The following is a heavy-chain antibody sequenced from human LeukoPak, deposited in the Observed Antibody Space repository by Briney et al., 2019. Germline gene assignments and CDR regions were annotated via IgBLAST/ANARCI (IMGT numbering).Heavy chain of an antibody. CDR2: ISAYNGNT. CDR3: ARGGRYDFWSGYPPYYYYYMDV. V-gene: IGHV1-18*01. D-gene: IGHD3-3*01. CDR1: GYTFTSYG. Sequence: PAASVKVSCKASGYTFTSYGISWVRQAPGQGLEWMGWISAYNGNTNYAQKLQGRVTMTTDTSTSTAYMELRSLRSDDTAVYYCARGGRYDFWSGYPPYYYYYMDVWGKGTTVTVSS. J-gene: IGHJ6*03.